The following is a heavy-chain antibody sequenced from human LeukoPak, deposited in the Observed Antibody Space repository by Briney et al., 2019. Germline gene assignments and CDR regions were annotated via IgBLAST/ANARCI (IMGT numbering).Heavy chain of an antibody. CDR2: ISAYNGYT. V-gene: IGHV1-18*01. D-gene: IGHD3-22*01. J-gene: IGHJ4*02. Sequence: ASVKVSCKTSGYAFNSYGISWVRQAPGQGLERMGWISAYNGYTNYAQKLQGRVTMTRDTSTSTAYLDLRSLRSDDTAVYYCARDLTHRRYYDNSGYQIVPAFWGQGTLVTVSS. CDR1: GYAFNSYG. CDR3: ARDLTHRRYYDNSGYQIVPAF.